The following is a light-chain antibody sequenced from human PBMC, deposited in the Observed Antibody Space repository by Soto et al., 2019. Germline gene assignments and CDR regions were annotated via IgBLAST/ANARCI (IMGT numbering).Light chain of an antibody. CDR1: QSISSW. V-gene: IGKV1-5*03. J-gene: IGKJ1*01. Sequence: DIQMTQSPSTLSASVGDRVTITCRASQSISSWLAWYQQKPGKAPKLLIYKASNLESGVPSRFSGSESGTEFTLTISSLQPDDCATYYCQHYNSYPWTFGQGTKVEIK. CDR2: KAS. CDR3: QHYNSYPWT.